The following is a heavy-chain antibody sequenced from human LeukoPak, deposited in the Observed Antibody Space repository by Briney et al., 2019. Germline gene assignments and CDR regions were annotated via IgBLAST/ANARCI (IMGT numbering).Heavy chain of an antibody. CDR2: IKGDGIST. Sequence: GGSLRLSCAASGFTFSSYSMNWVRHAPGQGLVWVSRIKGDGISTNYADSVKGRFTISRDIAKNTLYLQMNSLRAEDTGVYYCAKDHYWSIDYWGRGTLVTVSS. CDR3: AKDHYWSIDY. V-gene: IGHV3-74*01. J-gene: IGHJ4*02. CDR1: GFTFSSYS. D-gene: IGHD3-3*01.